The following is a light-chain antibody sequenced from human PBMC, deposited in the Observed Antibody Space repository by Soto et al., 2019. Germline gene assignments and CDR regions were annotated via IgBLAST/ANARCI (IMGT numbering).Light chain of an antibody. CDR1: SGHRSFA. Sequence: QLVVTQSPSASASLGASAKLTCTLSSGHRSFAIAWHQQQPEKGPRYLMKVNSDGSHTKGDGIPDRFSGSSSGAERYLTISSLQSEDEADYYCQTWGTGFRVFGGGTKLTVL. J-gene: IGLJ3*02. CDR3: QTWGTGFRV. CDR2: VNSDGSH. V-gene: IGLV4-69*01.